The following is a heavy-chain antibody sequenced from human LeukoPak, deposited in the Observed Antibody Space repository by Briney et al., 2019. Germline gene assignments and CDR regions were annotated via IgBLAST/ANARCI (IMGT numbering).Heavy chain of an antibody. Sequence: SETLSLTCTVSGGSINSYYWSWIRQPPGKGLEWSGYIYYSGSTNYNPSLKSRVTISVDTSKNQFSLKLSSVTAADTAVYYCARAEGGRFLEPFDYWGQGSLVTVSS. J-gene: IGHJ4*02. V-gene: IGHV4-59*01. CDR2: IYYSGST. CDR1: GGSINSYY. D-gene: IGHD3-3*01. CDR3: ARAEGGRFLEPFDY.